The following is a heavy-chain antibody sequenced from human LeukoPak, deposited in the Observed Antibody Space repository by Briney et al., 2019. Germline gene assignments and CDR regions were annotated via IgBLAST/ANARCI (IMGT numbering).Heavy chain of an antibody. D-gene: IGHD3-10*01. V-gene: IGHV3-23*01. CDR2: ITDGGGTA. CDR3: AKTHGYGSGSIKLYYFDY. CDR1: GFTFSSYA. Sequence: PGGSLRLSRAASGFTFSSYAMSWVRQAPGKGLEWVSTITDGGGTAYYADSVKGRFTISRDNSKNTLHLQMNSLRAEDTAVYYCAKTHGYGSGSIKLYYFDYWGQGTLVTVSS. J-gene: IGHJ4*02.